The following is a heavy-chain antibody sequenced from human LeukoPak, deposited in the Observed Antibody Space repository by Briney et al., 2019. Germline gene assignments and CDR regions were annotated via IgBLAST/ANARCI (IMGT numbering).Heavy chain of an antibody. V-gene: IGHV3-23*01. CDR3: AKEREELWFGVLLEGVLPNWFDT. CDR1: GFTFSSYA. CDR2: ISGSGGST. J-gene: IGHJ5*02. D-gene: IGHD3-10*01. Sequence: GGSLRLSCAASGFTFSSYAMSWVRQAPGKGLEWGSAISGSGGSTYYADPVKARFTISRDNSKNTLYLQMNTLSAENTAVYNCAKEREELWFGVLLEGVLPNWFDTWGQGTLVTVSS.